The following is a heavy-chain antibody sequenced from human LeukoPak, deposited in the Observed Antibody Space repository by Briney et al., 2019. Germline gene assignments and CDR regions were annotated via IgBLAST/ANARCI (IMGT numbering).Heavy chain of an antibody. D-gene: IGHD2-2*02. J-gene: IGHJ4*02. CDR2: IWYDGSNK. V-gene: IGHV3-33*01. CDR3: ARGNVAIPFDY. Sequence: PGGSLRLSCAASGFTFSSYGMHWVRQAPGKGLEWVAVIWYDGSNKYYADSVKGRFTISRDNSKNTLYLQMNSLRAEDTAVYYCARGNVAIPFDYWGQGTLVTVSS. CDR1: GFTFSSYG.